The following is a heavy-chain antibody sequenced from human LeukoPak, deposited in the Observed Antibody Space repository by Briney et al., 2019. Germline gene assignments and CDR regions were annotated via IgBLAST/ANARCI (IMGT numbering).Heavy chain of an antibody. CDR2: INNSGST. CDR3: ARVLLWFGELIDY. J-gene: IGHJ4*02. D-gene: IGHD3-10*01. Sequence: KPSESPSPTLAGFGGSFSGYYWGWIRQPPREGLGGIGEINNSGSTNYNPSLKSRVTISVDTSKNQFSLKLSSVTAADTAVYYCARVLLWFGELIDYWGQGTLVTVSS. CDR1: GGSFSGYY. V-gene: IGHV4-34*01.